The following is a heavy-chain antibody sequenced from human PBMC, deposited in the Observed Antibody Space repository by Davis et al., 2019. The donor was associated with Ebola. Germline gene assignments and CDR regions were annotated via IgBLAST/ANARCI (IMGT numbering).Heavy chain of an antibody. CDR3: AREPAIFGVVSVQYFDY. CDR1: GFTFSSYA. V-gene: IGHV3-30-3*01. Sequence: GESLKISCAASGFTFSSYAMHWVRQAPGKGLEWVAVISYDGSNKYYADSVKGRFTISRDNSKNTLYLQMNSLRAEDTAVYYCAREPAIFGVVSVQYFDYWGQGTLVTVSS. CDR2: ISYDGSNK. D-gene: IGHD3-3*01. J-gene: IGHJ4*02.